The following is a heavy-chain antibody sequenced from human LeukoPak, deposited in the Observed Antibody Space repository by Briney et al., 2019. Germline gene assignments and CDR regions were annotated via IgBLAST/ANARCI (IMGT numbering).Heavy chain of an antibody. J-gene: IGHJ6*03. CDR2: IYYSGST. Sequence: SETLSLTCTVSGGSISSYYWSWIRQPPGKGLEWIGYIYYSGSTNYNPSLKSRVTISVDTSKNQFSLRLRSVTAADTAVYFCARGRVSSSTWYSTYYYYFYMDVWGKGTRSPSP. CDR1: GGSISSYY. D-gene: IGHD4-11*01. V-gene: IGHV4-59*01. CDR3: ARGRVSSSTWYSTYYYYFYMDV.